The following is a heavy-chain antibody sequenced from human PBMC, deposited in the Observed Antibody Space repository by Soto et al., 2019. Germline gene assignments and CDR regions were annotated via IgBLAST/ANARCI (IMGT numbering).Heavy chain of an antibody. CDR2: VYYSGRT. D-gene: IGHD1-1*01. J-gene: IGHJ4*02. Sequence: SETLSLTCTVSGGSFRSDAYYWSWIRQPPGKDLEWIGCVYYSGRTYYNPSLESRITISMDTFKDQFSLKLSSVNAADTAVYYCARDRANSPDYFDYWGQGALVTVSS. CDR3: ARDRANSPDYFDY. V-gene: IGHV4-30-4*01. CDR1: GGSFRSDAYY.